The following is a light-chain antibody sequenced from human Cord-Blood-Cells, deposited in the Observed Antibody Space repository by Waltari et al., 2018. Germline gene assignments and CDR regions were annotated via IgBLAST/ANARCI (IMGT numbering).Light chain of an antibody. CDR1: QSVSSN. Sequence: EIVMTQSPATLSVSPGERATLSCRASQSVSSNLAWYQQKPGQPPKLLIYWASTRESGVPDRFSGSGSGTDFTLTISSLQADDVAVYYCQQYYSTPLTFGGGTKVEIK. CDR3: QQYYSTPLT. CDR2: WAS. V-gene: IGKV4-1*01. J-gene: IGKJ4*01.